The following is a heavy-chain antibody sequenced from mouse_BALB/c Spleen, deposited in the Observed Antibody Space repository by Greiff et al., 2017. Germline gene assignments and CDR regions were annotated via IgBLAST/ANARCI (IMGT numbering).Heavy chain of an antibody. CDR2: ISYDGSN. CDR1: GYSITSGYY. Sequence: EVKLMESGPGLVKPSQSLSLTCSVTGYSITSGYYWNWIRQFPGNKLEWMGYISYDGSNNYNPSLKNRISITRDTSKNQFFLKLNSVTTEDTATYYCAREGLRLLAYWGQGTLVTVSA. V-gene: IGHV3-6*02. D-gene: IGHD2-4*01. J-gene: IGHJ3*01. CDR3: AREGLRLLAY.